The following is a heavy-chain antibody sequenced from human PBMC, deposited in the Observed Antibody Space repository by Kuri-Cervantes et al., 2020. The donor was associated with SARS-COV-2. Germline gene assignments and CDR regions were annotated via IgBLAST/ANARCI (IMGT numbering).Heavy chain of an antibody. CDR3: ARDQQMVYAAWGATDY. Sequence: ASVKVSCKASGYTFTGYYMHWVRQAPGQGLEWMGWINPNSGGTNYAQKFQGRVTMTRDTSISTAYMELSRLRSDDTAVYYCARDQQMVYAAWGATDYWGQGTLVTVSS. CDR1: GYTFTGYY. J-gene: IGHJ4*02. V-gene: IGHV1-2*02. CDR2: INPNSGGT. D-gene: IGHD2-8*01.